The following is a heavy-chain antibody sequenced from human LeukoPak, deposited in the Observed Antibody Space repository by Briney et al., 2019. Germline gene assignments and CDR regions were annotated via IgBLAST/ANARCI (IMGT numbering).Heavy chain of an antibody. CDR3: ARDGAEGDNSAFDM. CDR2: ISGSGGST. CDR1: GFTVSSNY. D-gene: IGHD3-22*01. J-gene: IGHJ3*02. V-gene: IGHV3-23*01. Sequence: GGSLRLSCAASGFTVSSNYMSWVRQAPGKGLEWVAGISGSGGSTNYADSVKGRFTISRDNPKNTLYLQMNSLRAEDTAVYFCARDGAEGDNSAFDMWGQGTVVTVSS.